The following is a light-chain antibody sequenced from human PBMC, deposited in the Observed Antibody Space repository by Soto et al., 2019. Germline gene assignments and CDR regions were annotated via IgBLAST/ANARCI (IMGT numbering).Light chain of an antibody. V-gene: IGLV1-44*01. CDR1: NSNIGSNT. J-gene: IGLJ3*02. CDR3: QSYDRSLSNWV. Sequence: QSVLTQPPSASGTPGQRVTISCSGSNSNIGSNTVNWFQQLPGTAPKLLIYGNSNRPSGVPDRFSGSKSGASASLAITGLQAEDEADYYCQSYDRSLSNWVFGGGTQLTVL. CDR2: GNS.